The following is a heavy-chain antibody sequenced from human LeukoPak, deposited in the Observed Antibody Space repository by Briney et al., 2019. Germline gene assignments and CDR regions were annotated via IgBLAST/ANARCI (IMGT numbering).Heavy chain of an antibody. D-gene: IGHD3-3*01. CDR3: ARASGGITIFGVVSY. CDR2: IKQDGSEK. CDR1: GFTFSSYW. Sequence: PGGSLRLSCAASGFTFSSYWMSWVRQAPGKGLEWVANIKQDGSEKYYVDSVKGRSTISRDNAKNSLYLQMNSLRAEDTAVYYCARASGGITIFGVVSYWGQGTLVTVSS. V-gene: IGHV3-7*01. J-gene: IGHJ4*02.